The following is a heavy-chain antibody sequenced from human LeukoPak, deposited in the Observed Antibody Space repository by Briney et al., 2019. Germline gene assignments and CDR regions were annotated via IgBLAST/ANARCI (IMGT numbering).Heavy chain of an antibody. Sequence: SETLSLTCAVFGGSFTTYYWTWIRQPPGKGLEWIGEFHHSGRTNYKPSLRGRVAISLDTSKNQFSLNLRSVTAADTAVYYCARGLSSGWVDYWGQGTLVTVSS. D-gene: IGHD6-19*01. CDR3: ARGLSSGWVDY. CDR2: FHHSGRT. V-gene: IGHV4-34*01. CDR1: GGSFTTYY. J-gene: IGHJ4*02.